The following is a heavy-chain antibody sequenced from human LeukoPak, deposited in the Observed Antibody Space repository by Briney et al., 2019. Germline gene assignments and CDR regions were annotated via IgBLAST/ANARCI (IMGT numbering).Heavy chain of an antibody. D-gene: IGHD2-8*01. V-gene: IGHV3-21*01. CDR3: ARGTEGYCTNGVCPGAFDI. Sequence: GGSLRLSCAASGFTFSSYSMNWVRQAPGKGLEWVSSISSSSSYIYYAHSVKGRFTISRDNAKNSLYLQMDSLRAEDTAVYYCARGTEGYCTNGVCPGAFDIWGQGTMVTVSS. J-gene: IGHJ3*02. CDR1: GFTFSSYS. CDR2: ISSSSSYI.